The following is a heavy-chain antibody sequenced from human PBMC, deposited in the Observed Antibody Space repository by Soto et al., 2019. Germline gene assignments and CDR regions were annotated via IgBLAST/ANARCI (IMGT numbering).Heavy chain of an antibody. CDR1: GFTVDYFS. J-gene: IGHJ4*02. Sequence: GGSLRLSCVSSGFTVDYFSMHWVRQAPGKGLEWVSGISANGENVDYADSVKGRFTVSRDNAKNSLFLQMNSLRPEDTALYYCAKDMKWGGMTTIHYFDSWGQGTQVTVSS. V-gene: IGHV3-9*01. CDR2: ISANGENV. D-gene: IGHD4-17*01. CDR3: AKDMKWGGMTTIHYFDS.